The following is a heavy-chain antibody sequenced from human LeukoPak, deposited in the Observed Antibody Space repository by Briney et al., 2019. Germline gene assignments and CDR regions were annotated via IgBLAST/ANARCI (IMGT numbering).Heavy chain of an antibody. Sequence: GESLKISCKGSGYIFTSYWISWVRQMPGKGLEWMGRIDPSDSYTNYSPSFQGHVTISADKSISTAYLQWSSLKASDTAMYYCARSEYSSGWYWAFDIWGQGTMVTVSS. CDR3: ARSEYSSGWYWAFDI. V-gene: IGHV5-10-1*01. CDR1: GYIFTSYW. J-gene: IGHJ3*02. D-gene: IGHD6-19*01. CDR2: IDPSDSYT.